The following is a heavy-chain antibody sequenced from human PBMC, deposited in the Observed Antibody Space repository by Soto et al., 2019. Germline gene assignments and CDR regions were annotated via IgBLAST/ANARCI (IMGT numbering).Heavy chain of an antibody. V-gene: IGHV3-23*01. CDR2: ILVGGST. Sequence: GGSLRLSCAVSGFICSSYDMSWVRQAPGKGLEWVSTILVGGSTHYEDSVKGRFTISRDTSKNTVYLQMNSLTAGDTAFYYCAKATATSGGAFEIYGQGTMVTVSS. D-gene: IGHD1-1*01. CDR3: AKATATSGGAFEI. J-gene: IGHJ3*02. CDR1: GFICSSYD.